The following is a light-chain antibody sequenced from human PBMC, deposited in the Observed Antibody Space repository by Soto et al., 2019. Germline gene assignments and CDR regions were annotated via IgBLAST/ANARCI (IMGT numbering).Light chain of an antibody. CDR2: DVS. CDR1: QSVSNY. CDR3: QQRSNWPWT. V-gene: IGKV3-11*01. J-gene: IGKJ1*01. Sequence: EIVLTQSPATLTLSPGERATLSCRASQSVSNYLGWYQQKPGQAPRLLMYDVSNRATGIPARFSGSGSGTDFTLTISSLEPEDFAVYYCQQRSNWPWTFGQGTKVEIK.